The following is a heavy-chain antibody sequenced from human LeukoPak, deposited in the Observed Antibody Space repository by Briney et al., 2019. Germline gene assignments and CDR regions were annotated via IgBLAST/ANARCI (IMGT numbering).Heavy chain of an antibody. Sequence: PGGSLRLSCAASGFRFSTSGMHWVRQAPGKGLEWVLFIRFDGSDKDQGDSVTGGSTTSRNTTNNWIYIQINSQAAKKRAVYYRAKEGTYCSSSSCNDAFEVCGRGTM. J-gene: IGHJ3*01. CDR1: GFRFSTSG. D-gene: IGHD2-2*01. V-gene: IGHV3-30*02. CDR2: IRFDGSDK. CDR3: AKEGTYCSSSSCNDAFEV.